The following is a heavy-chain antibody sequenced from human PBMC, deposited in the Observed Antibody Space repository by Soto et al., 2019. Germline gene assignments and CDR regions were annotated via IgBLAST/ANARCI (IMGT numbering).Heavy chain of an antibody. Sequence: SETLSLTCAVSGGSFTSNNWWTWVRQPPGQGLEWIGEIYRTRSTNYNPSLKSRVTISLDKSENQFSLKVTSLTAADTAVYYCASRDPGTSVDYWGQGTLVTVSS. CDR3: ASRDPGTSVDY. D-gene: IGHD1-7*01. CDR1: GGSFTSNNW. J-gene: IGHJ4*02. CDR2: IYRTRST. V-gene: IGHV4-4*02.